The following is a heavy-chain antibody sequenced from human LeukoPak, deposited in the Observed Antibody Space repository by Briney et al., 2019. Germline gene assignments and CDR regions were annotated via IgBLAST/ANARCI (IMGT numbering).Heavy chain of an antibody. V-gene: IGHV3-7*01. CDR3: VRPGGGGGYGWFDP. D-gene: IGHD5-12*01. CDR2: IKQDGSEK. CDR1: GFTFSSYW. Sequence: GGSLRLSCAASGFTFSSYWMSWVRQAPGKGLEWVANIKQDGSEKYYVDSVKGRFTISRDNAKNSLYLHMNSLRAEDTAVYYCVRPGGGGGYGWFDPWGQGTLVTVSS. J-gene: IGHJ5*02.